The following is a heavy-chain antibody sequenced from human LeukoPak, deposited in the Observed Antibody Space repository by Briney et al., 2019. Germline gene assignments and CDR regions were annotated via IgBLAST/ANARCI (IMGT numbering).Heavy chain of an antibody. CDR2: ISGSGGST. Sequence: GGSLRFSCAASGFTFSSYAMSWVRQAPGKGLEWVSAISGSGGSTYYADSVKGRFTISRDNSKNTLYLQMNSLRAEDTAVYYCAKKYSSGWFGVHDALDIWGQGTMVTVSS. V-gene: IGHV3-23*01. CDR1: GFTFSSYA. CDR3: AKKYSSGWFGVHDALDI. J-gene: IGHJ3*02. D-gene: IGHD6-19*01.